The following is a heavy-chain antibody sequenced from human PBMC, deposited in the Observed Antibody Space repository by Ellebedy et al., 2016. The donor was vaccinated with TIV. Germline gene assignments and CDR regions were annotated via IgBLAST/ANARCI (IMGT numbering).Heavy chain of an antibody. V-gene: IGHV3-23*01. D-gene: IGHD4-23*01. Sequence: GESLKISXAASGFTFSSYAMSWVRQAPGKGLEWVSAISGSGGSTYYADSVKGRFTISRDNSKNTLYLQMNSLRTEDTALYYCARDPTAPIYGGNSGMDYWGQGTLVAVSS. CDR1: GFTFSSYA. CDR2: ISGSGGST. J-gene: IGHJ4*02. CDR3: ARDPTAPIYGGNSGMDY.